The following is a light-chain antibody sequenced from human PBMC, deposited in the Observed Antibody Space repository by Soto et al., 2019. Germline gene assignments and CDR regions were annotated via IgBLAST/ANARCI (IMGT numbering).Light chain of an antibody. CDR1: SSNVGSNT. CDR3: AAWDDSLNAL. J-gene: IGLJ2*01. Sequence: QSVLTQPPSASGTPGQRVIISCSGSSSNVGSNTVNWYQQRPGTAPKLLIYSNNQRPSGVPDRFSGSKSGTSASLAISGLQSEDEADYYCAAWDDSLNALFGGGTQLTVL. CDR2: SNN. V-gene: IGLV1-44*01.